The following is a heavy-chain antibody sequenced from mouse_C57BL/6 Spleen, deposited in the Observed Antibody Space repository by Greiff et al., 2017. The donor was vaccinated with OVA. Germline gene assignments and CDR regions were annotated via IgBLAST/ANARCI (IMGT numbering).Heavy chain of an antibody. Sequence: EVKLMESGGGLVQPGGSLKLSCAASGFTFGDYGMAWVRQAPRKGPEWVAFISNLAYSIYYADTVTGRFTISRENAKNTLYLEMSSLRSEDTAMYYCARRGGTGPFDYWGQGTTLTVSS. V-gene: IGHV5-15*01. J-gene: IGHJ2*01. CDR3: ARRGGTGPFDY. CDR2: ISNLAYSI. CDR1: GFTFGDYG. D-gene: IGHD4-1*01.